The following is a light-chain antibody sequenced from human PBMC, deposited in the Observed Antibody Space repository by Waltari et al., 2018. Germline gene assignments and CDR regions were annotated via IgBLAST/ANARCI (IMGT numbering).Light chain of an antibody. CDR2: DVN. V-gene: IGLV2-8*01. CDR3: SSYAGNNISL. Sequence: QSALTQPPSATGSPGQSVTISCTGTNSDVGTSTYVSWSQHRAGKAPKLIIFDVNKRPSGVPDRFSGSRSDNTASLTVSGLQAEDEAEYYCSSYAGNNISLFGGGTKLTVL. J-gene: IGLJ2*01. CDR1: NSDVGTSTY.